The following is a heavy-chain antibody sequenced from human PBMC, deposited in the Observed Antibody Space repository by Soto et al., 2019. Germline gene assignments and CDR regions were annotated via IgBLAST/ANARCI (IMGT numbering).Heavy chain of an antibody. CDR3: ARREAYYDSSGYYYGFDY. CDR2: IYYSGST. D-gene: IGHD3-22*01. CDR1: GGSTSSGSYY. Sequence: SETLSLTCTVSGGSTSSGSYYWFWIRRPPWKGLEWIGSIYYSGSTYYNPSLKSRVTISVDTSKNQFSLKLSSVTAADTAVYYCARREAYYDSSGYYYGFDYWGQGTLVTVSS. V-gene: IGHV4-39*01. J-gene: IGHJ4*02.